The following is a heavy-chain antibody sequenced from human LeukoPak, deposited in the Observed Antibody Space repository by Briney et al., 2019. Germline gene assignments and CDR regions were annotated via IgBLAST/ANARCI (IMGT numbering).Heavy chain of an antibody. D-gene: IGHD6-13*01. Sequence: PGGSLRLSCAASGFTFSSYSMNWVRQAPGKGLEWVSSISSSSSYIYYADSVKGRFTISRDNAKNSLYLQMNSLRAEDTAVYYCARGPQGSSSWFGRAFDIWGQGTMVTVAS. V-gene: IGHV3-21*01. CDR1: GFTFSSYS. J-gene: IGHJ3*02. CDR3: ARGPQGSSSWFGRAFDI. CDR2: ISSSSSYI.